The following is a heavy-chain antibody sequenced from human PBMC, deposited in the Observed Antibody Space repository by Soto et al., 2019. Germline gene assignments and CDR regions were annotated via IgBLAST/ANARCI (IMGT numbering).Heavy chain of an antibody. Sequence: GASVKVSCKASGYTFTGYYMHWVRQAPGQGLEGMGWINPNSGGTNYAQKFQGRVTMTRDTSISTAYMELSRLRSDDTAVYYCARITNESPFSLRFLEWFFDYWGQGTLVTVSS. V-gene: IGHV1-2*02. J-gene: IGHJ4*02. D-gene: IGHD3-3*01. CDR2: INPNSGGT. CDR1: GYTFTGYY. CDR3: ARITNESPFSLRFLEWFFDY.